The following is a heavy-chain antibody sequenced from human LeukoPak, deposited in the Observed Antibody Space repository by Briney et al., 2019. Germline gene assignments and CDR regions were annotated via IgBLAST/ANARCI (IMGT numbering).Heavy chain of an antibody. D-gene: IGHD1-26*01. Sequence: SVKVSCKASGGTFSSYTISWVRQAPEQGLRWLGRIIPILGIANYAQKFQGRVTITADRSTSTAYMELSSLRSEDTAVYYCARVGATFINWFDPWGQGTLVTVSS. CDR2: IIPILGIA. J-gene: IGHJ5*02. CDR1: GGTFSSYT. CDR3: ARVGATFINWFDP. V-gene: IGHV1-69*02.